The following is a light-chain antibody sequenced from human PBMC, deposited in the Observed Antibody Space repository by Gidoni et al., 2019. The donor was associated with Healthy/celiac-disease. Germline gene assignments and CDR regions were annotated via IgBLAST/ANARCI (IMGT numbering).Light chain of an antibody. Sequence: DIQMTQSPSTLSASVGDRVTITCRASQSISSWLAWYQQKPWKAPKLLIYDASSLESGVPSRFSGSGSGTEFTLTISSLQPDDFATYYCQQYNSYAWTFGQGTKVEIK. V-gene: IGKV1-5*01. CDR3: QQYNSYAWT. J-gene: IGKJ1*01. CDR2: DAS. CDR1: QSISSW.